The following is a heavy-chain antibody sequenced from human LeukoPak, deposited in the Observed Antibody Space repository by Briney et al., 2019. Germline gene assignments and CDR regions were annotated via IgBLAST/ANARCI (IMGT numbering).Heavy chain of an antibody. Sequence: SETLSLTCAVYGGSFRGYYWSWIRQAPGKGLEWIGDINHSGSTIYNPSLKSRVTVSVDTSKNQFSLKLTSVTAADTAVCYCARVGAVAAADCWGQGTLVTVSS. V-gene: IGHV4-34*01. D-gene: IGHD6-19*01. CDR1: GGSFRGYY. CDR3: ARVGAVAAADC. J-gene: IGHJ4*02. CDR2: INHSGST.